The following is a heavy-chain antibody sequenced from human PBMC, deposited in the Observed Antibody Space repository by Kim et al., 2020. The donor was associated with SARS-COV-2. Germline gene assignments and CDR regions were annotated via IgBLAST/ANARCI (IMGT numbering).Heavy chain of an antibody. D-gene: IGHD3-3*01. CDR1: GFTFADSW. J-gene: IGHJ4*02. CDR2: INQDGNQR. V-gene: IGHV3-7*05. Sequence: GGSLRHSCSASGFTFADSWMIWVRRAPGKGLEWVANINQDGNQRQYLDSVTGRFTVSRNNAQESLFLQMSSLRSDDTATYYCAKPWSRGFVNWGQGSLV. CDR3: AKPWSRGFVN.